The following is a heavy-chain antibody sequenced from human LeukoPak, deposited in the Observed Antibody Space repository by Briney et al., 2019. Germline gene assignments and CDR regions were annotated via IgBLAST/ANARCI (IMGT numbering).Heavy chain of an antibody. V-gene: IGHV3-23*01. Sequence: GSLRLSCAPSGFTFSSYAMSWVRQAPGKGLEWVSAISGSGGSTYYADSVKGRFTISRDNSKNTLYLQMNSLRAEDTAVYYCAKDYGDHVIGLLDYLGQGTLVTVSS. CDR3: AKDYGDHVIGLLDY. CDR2: ISGSGGST. D-gene: IGHD4-17*01. CDR1: GFTFSSYA. J-gene: IGHJ4*02.